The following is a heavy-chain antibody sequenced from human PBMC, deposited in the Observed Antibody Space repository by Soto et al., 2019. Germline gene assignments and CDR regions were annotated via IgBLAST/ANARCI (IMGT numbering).Heavy chain of an antibody. V-gene: IGHV3-7*03. CDR2: IKQDGSEK. D-gene: IGHD6-13*01. Sequence: SGGSLRLSCAASGFTFSSYWMSWVRQAPGKGLEWVANIKQDGSEKYYVDSVKGRFTISRDNAKNSLYLQMNSLRAEDTAVYYCARDGVLAAELFDYWGQGTLVTVSS. J-gene: IGHJ4*02. CDR1: GFTFSSYW. CDR3: ARDGVLAAELFDY.